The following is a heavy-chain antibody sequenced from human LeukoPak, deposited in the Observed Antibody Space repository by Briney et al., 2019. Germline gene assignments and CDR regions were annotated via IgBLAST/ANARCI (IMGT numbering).Heavy chain of an antibody. CDR3: AKNGGSQCYSHLDS. CDR1: GFTFSSYA. V-gene: IGHV3-23*01. J-gene: IGHJ4*02. Sequence: GGSLRLSCAATGFTFSSYAMSWVRQAPGKGLEWVSGTSGSGGSTYYAGSVKGRFTISRDNPKNTLYLQMNSLRVEDTAVYYCAKNGGSQCYSHLDSWGQGTLVTVSS. D-gene: IGHD2-15*01. CDR2: TSGSGGST.